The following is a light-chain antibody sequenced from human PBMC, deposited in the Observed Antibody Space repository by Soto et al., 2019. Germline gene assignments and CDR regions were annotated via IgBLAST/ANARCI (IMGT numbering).Light chain of an antibody. CDR2: DVS. J-gene: IGKJ5*01. CDR3: YRLDNSDRK. V-gene: IGKV1-33*01. CDR1: QDINKF. Sequence: DLQMTQSPSSLSASVGDTVTITCQASQDINKFLNWYQQKPRKAPKLLIYDVSNLETGVPSRFGGSGFDPNFTLTINSVQHEDIEKYDGYRLDNSDRKFSQGTRLEIK.